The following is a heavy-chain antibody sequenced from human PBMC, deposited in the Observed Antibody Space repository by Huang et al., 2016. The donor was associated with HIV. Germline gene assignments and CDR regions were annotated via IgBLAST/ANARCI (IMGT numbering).Heavy chain of an antibody. V-gene: IGHV4-39*01. J-gene: IGHJ4*02. CDR2: LYYSGST. CDR3: ARSHDSSGYYGY. CDR1: GGSISSKYYY. D-gene: IGHD3-22*01. Sequence: QLLLQESGPGLVKPSETLSLTCTVSGGSISSKYYYWGWIRQPPRKGLECIGSLYYSGSTDSNPSLKCRVTISVDPSKNQFSLKLSSVTAADTAVYYCARSHDSSGYYGYWGQGTQVTVSS.